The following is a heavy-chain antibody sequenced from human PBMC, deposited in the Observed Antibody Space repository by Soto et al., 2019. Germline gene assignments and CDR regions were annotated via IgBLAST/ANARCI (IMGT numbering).Heavy chain of an antibody. CDR2: ISAYNGNT. CDR3: SRAIYIVVVLSASEYHRFEP. D-gene: IGHD2-15*01. CDR1: GDSLTRDV. J-gene: IGHJ5*02. V-gene: IGHV1-18*01. Sequence: ASAEIASTAYGDSLTRDVITWVRLSPKQGLARMGWISAYNGNTNYAQKLQGRVTMTTDTSTSTAYMELRSLRSDDTAVYYCSRAIYIVVVLSASEYHRFEPWCQRRRVTVLL.